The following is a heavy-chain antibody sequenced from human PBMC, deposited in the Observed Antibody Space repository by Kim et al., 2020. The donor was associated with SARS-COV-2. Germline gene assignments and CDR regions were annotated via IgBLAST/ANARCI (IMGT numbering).Heavy chain of an antibody. D-gene: IGHD6-19*01. CDR2: ISYDGSNK. J-gene: IGHJ3*02. CDR3: ARVSPQWAFDI. CDR1: GFTFSSYA. V-gene: IGHV3-30-3*01. Sequence: GGSLRLSCAASGFTFSSYAMHWVRQAPGKGLEWVAVISYDGSNKYYADSVKGRFTISRDNSKNTLYLQMNSLRAEDTAVYYCARVSPQWAFDIWGQGTMVTVSS.